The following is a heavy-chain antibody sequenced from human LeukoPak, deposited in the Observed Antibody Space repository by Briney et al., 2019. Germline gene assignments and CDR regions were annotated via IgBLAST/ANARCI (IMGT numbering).Heavy chain of an antibody. CDR2: ISSSSSYI. CDR1: GFTFSSYS. CDR3: ARGDHCSSTSCYARFGY. J-gene: IGHJ4*02. V-gene: IGHV3-21*01. Sequence: GGSLRLSCAASGFTFSSYSMNWVRQAPGKGLEWVSSISSSSSYIYYTDSVKGRFTISRDNAKNSLYLQMNSLRAEDTAVYYCARGDHCSSTSCYARFGYWGQGTLVTVSS. D-gene: IGHD2-2*01.